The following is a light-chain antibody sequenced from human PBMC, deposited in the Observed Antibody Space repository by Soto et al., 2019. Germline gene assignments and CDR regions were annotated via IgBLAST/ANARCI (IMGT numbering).Light chain of an antibody. CDR3: CSYAGITTLYV. CDR1: SSDVGSYNL. CDR2: EGS. J-gene: IGLJ1*01. V-gene: IGLV2-23*01. Sequence: QSVLTQPASVSGSLGQSITISCTGTSSDVGSYNLVSWYQQHPGKAPKLMIYEGSKRPSGVSNRFSGSKSGNTASLTISGLRAEDEADYHCCSYAGITTLYVFGTGTKLTVL.